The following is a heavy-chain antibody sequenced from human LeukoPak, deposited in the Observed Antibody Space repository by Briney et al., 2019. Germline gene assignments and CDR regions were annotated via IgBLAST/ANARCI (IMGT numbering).Heavy chain of an antibody. D-gene: IGHD3-16*01. V-gene: IGHV3-30*02. CDR1: GFTFSNYG. CDR2: IRDDGGAT. CDR3: VKDFDYVWGSFDY. J-gene: IGHJ4*02. Sequence: GGSLRLSCAASGFTFSNYGMNWVRQAPGKGLEWVAFIRDDGGATYYSDSVKGRFTISRDNSKNTLFLLMNSPRAEDTAVYYCVKDFDYVWGSFDYWGQGTLVTVSS.